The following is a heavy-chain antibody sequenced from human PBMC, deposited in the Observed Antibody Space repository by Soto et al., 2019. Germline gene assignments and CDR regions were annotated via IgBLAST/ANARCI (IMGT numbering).Heavy chain of an antibody. J-gene: IGHJ6*02. D-gene: IGHD4-17*01. V-gene: IGHV3-74*01. CDR2: INSDGSST. CDR1: GFTFSSYW. CDR3: ARDETTVAATYYYYYGMDV. Sequence: GSLRLSCAASGFTFSSYWMHWVRQAPGKGLVWVSRINSDGSSTSYADSVKGRFTISRDNAKNTLYLQMNSLRAEDTAVYYCARDETTVAATYYYYYGMDVWGQGTTVTVSS.